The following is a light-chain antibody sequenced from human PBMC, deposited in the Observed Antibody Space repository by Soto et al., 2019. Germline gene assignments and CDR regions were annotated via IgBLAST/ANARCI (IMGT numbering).Light chain of an antibody. V-gene: IGLV3-21*04. Sequence: SYELTRPPSVSVAPEKTATITCGGNNIGNKRVHWYRQKPGQAPVLVISYDSDRPSGIPERFSGSNSGNTATLTISRVEAGDEADYYCQVWDIMTDNYVFGSGTKVTVL. CDR3: QVWDIMTDNYV. CDR1: NIGNKR. J-gene: IGLJ1*01. CDR2: YDS.